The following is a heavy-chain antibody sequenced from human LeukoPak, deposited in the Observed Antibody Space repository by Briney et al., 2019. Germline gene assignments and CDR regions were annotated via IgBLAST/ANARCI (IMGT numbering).Heavy chain of an antibody. V-gene: IGHV4-4*07. CDR1: GGSISSYY. Sequence: TPSETLSLTCTASGGSISSYYWSWIRQPAGKGLEWIGRIYTSGSTNYNPSLKSRVTMSVDTSKNQFSLKLSSVTAADTAVYYCARGTSLTYYEKEYYFDYWGQGTLVTVSS. J-gene: IGHJ4*02. CDR3: ARGTSLTYYEKEYYFDY. CDR2: IYTSGST. D-gene: IGHD3-3*01.